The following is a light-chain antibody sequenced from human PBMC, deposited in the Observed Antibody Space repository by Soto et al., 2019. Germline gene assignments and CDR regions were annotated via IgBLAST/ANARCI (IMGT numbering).Light chain of an antibody. CDR3: QQSYITPLT. V-gene: IGKV1-39*01. J-gene: IGKJ4*01. Sequence: DIQMTQSPSSLSASVGDRVTITCRASQSIRSYLNWYRQKPGEAPELLIYAASSLQSGAPSGFSCRGSATDFTLTISSLQPEDFATYYCQQSYITPLTIGGGTKVEIK. CDR1: QSIRSY. CDR2: AAS.